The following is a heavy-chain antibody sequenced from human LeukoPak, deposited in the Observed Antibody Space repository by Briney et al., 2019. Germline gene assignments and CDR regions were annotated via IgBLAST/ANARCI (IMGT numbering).Heavy chain of an antibody. V-gene: IGHV4-34*01. CDR2: INHSGST. CDR3: ARGRIAARRSILFDY. J-gene: IGHJ4*01. CDR1: GGSFSGYY. D-gene: IGHD6-6*01. Sequence: SETLSLTCAVYGGSFSGYYWSWIRQPPGKGLEWIGEINHSGSTNYNPSLKSRVTISVDTSKNQFPLKLSSVTAADTAVYYCARGRIAARRSILFDYWGHGTLVTVSS.